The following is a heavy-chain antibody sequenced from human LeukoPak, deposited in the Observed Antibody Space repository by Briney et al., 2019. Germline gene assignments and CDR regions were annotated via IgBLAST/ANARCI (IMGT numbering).Heavy chain of an antibody. CDR2: MNPNSGNT. V-gene: IGHV1-8*01. J-gene: IGHJ6*02. CDR3: ARTPIRDYYYSGMDV. CDR1: GYTFTSYD. Sequence: ASVKVSCKASGYTFTSYDINWVRQATGQGLEWMAWMNPNSGNTGYAQKFQGRVTMTRNTSISTAYMELSSLRSEDTAVYYCARTPIRDYYYSGMDVWGQGTTVTVSS.